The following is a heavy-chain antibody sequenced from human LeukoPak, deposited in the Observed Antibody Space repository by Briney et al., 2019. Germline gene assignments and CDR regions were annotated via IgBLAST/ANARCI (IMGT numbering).Heavy chain of an antibody. CDR1: GFTFSSYG. D-gene: IGHD3-10*01. V-gene: IGHV3-33*01. Sequence: PGGSLRLSCAASGFTFSSYGMHWVRQAPGKGLGWVAVIWYDGSNKYYADSVKGRFTISRDNSKNTLYLQMNSLRAEDTAVYYCARDSRVTMVRGTSFQHWGQGTLVTVSS. CDR3: ARDSRVTMVRGTSFQH. CDR2: IWYDGSNK. J-gene: IGHJ1*01.